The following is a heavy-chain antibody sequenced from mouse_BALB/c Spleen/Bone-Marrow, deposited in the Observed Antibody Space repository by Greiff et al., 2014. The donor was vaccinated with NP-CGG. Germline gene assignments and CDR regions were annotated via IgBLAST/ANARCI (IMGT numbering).Heavy chain of an antibody. CDR3: ASYYYGSYGFAY. CDR1: GFNIKDTY. CDR2: IDPANGNT. V-gene: IGHV14-3*02. J-gene: IGHJ3*01. D-gene: IGHD1-1*01. Sequence: EVQLQQSGAELVKPGASVKLSCTASGFNIKDTYMHWVKQRPEQGLEWIGRIDPANGNTKYDPKFQGKATITADTSSNTAHLQLSSLTSEDTAVYYCASYYYGSYGFAYWGQGTLVTVSA.